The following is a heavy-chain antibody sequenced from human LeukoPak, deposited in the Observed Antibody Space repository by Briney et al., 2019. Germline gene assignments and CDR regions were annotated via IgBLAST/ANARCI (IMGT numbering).Heavy chain of an antibody. Sequence: ASVKVSCKASGGTFSSYAISWVRRAPGQGLEWMGGIIPIFGTANYAQKFQGRVTITADESTSTAYMELSSLRSEDTAVYYCARGSYDILTGNRPYGMDVWGQGTTVTVSS. D-gene: IGHD3-9*01. CDR3: ARGSYDILTGNRPYGMDV. J-gene: IGHJ6*02. CDR1: GGTFSSYA. V-gene: IGHV1-69*13. CDR2: IIPIFGTA.